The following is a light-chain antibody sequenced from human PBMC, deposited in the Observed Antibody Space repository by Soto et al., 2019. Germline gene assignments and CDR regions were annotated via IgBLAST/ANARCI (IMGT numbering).Light chain of an antibody. J-gene: IGKJ5*01. CDR2: SAS. CDR1: QSISNF. CDR3: QQYYNWPRT. Sequence: DIHLTQSPSSLSASVGDRVTITCRASQSISNFLNWYQQKPGQAPKLPISSASNVQSGVPSRFSGRGSGTEFTLTINSLQAEDCAVYYCQQYYNWPRTFGQGTRLEIK. V-gene: IGKV1-39*01.